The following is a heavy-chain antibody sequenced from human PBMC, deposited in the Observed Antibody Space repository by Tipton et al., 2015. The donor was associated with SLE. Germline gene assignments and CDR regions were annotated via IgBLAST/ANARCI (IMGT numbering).Heavy chain of an antibody. CDR1: GGSISSHY. CDR2: IYYSGST. CDR3: ARDRRSRTYYYYMDV. J-gene: IGHJ6*03. V-gene: IGHV4-59*11. D-gene: IGHD5-24*01. Sequence: TLSLTCTVSGGSISSHYWSWIRQPPGKGLEWIGYIYYSGSTNYNPSLKSRVTISVDTSKNQLSLKLSSVTAADTAVYYCARDRRSRTYYYYMDVWGKGTTVTVSS.